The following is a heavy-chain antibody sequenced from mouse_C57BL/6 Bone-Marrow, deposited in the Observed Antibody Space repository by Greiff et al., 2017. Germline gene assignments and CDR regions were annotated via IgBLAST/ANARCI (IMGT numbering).Heavy chain of an antibody. Sequence: EVKLVESGEGLVKPGGSLKLSCAASGFTFSSYAMSWVRQTPEKRLEWVAYISSGGDYLYYADTVKGRFTISRDNARNTLYLQMSSLKSEETAMYYCTRGRGDDSSGYYAMDYWGQGTSVTVSS. J-gene: IGHJ4*01. CDR3: TRGRGDDSSGYYAMDY. CDR2: ISSGGDYL. V-gene: IGHV5-9-1*02. CDR1: GFTFSSYA. D-gene: IGHD3-2*02.